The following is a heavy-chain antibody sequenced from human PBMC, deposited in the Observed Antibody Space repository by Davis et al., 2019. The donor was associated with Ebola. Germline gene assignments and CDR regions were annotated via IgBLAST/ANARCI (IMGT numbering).Heavy chain of an antibody. D-gene: IGHD6-13*01. CDR3: ARGSIASAGVYYYHGLDV. Sequence: SETLSLTCTVSGGSISSSSYYWGWIRQPPGKGLEWIGSIYYSGSTYYNPSLKSRVTLSVDTSKTQFSLRLTSVTAADTAVYFCARGSIASAGVYYYHGLDVWGQGTTVTVSS. J-gene: IGHJ6*02. CDR1: GGSISSSSYY. CDR2: IYYSGST. V-gene: IGHV4-39*07.